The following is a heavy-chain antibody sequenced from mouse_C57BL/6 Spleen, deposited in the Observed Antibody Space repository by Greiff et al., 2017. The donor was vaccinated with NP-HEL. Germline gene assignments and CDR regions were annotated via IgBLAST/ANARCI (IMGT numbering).Heavy chain of an antibody. J-gene: IGHJ3*01. CDR1: GFNIKDDY. V-gene: IGHV14-4*01. Sequence: EVKLVESGAELVRPGASVKLSCTASGFNIKDDYMHWVKQRPEQGLEWIGWIDPENGDTEYASKFQGKATITADTSSNTAYLQLSSLTSEDTAVYYCTTQLGRDAYWGQGTLVTVSA. D-gene: IGHD4-1*02. CDR3: TTQLGRDAY. CDR2: IDPENGDT.